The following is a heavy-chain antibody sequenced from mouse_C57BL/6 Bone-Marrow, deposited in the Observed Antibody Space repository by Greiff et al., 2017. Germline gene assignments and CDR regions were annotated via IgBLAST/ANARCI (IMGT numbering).Heavy chain of an antibody. CDR2: IYPGNSDT. J-gene: IGHJ2*01. CDR1: GYTFTSYW. V-gene: IGHV1-5*01. Sequence: EVQLQQSGTVLARPGASVKMSCKTSGYTFTSYWMHWVKQRPGQGLEWIGAIYPGNSDTSYNQKFKGKAKLTAVTSASTAYMELSSLTNEDSAVYYCTRGGGSSYYYFDYWGQGTTLTVSS. CDR3: TRGGGSSYYYFDY. D-gene: IGHD1-1*01.